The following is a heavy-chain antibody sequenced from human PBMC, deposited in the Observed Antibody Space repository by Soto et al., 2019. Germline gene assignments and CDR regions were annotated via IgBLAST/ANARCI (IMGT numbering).Heavy chain of an antibody. Sequence: EVQLVESGGGLVKPGGSLRLSCAASGFTFSNAWMSWVRQAPGKGLEWVGRIKSKTDGGTTDYAAPVKGRFTISRDESKNTLYLEKKRLKNEDTAGHYCTTQYSSGWYVAFDFWGQGTMVTVSS. CDR1: GFTFSNAW. J-gene: IGHJ3*01. CDR2: IKSKTDGGTT. D-gene: IGHD6-19*01. V-gene: IGHV3-15*01. CDR3: TTQYSSGWYVAFDF.